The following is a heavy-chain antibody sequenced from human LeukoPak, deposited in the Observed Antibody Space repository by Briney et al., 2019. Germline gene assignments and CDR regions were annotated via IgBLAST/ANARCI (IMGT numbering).Heavy chain of an antibody. D-gene: IGHD3-22*01. CDR2: ISAYNGNT. Sequence: ASVKVSCKASGYTFTSYGISWVRQAPGQGLEWMGWISAYNGNTNYAQKLQGRVTMTTDTSTSTAYMELRSLRSDDTAVYYCAGGRYYYDSSGYPNLDYWGQGTLVTVSS. J-gene: IGHJ4*02. CDR1: GYTFTSYG. V-gene: IGHV1-18*01. CDR3: AGGRYYYDSSGYPNLDY.